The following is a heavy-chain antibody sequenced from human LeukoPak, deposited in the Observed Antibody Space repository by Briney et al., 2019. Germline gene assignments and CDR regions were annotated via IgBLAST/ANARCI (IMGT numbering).Heavy chain of an antibody. D-gene: IGHD5-12*01. V-gene: IGHV1-2*05. CDR1: GYTFSGYN. CDR2: INPDSGGT. J-gene: IGHJ5*02. Sequence: ASVKVSCKASGYTFSGYNIHWVRRAPGQGLEWMGRINPDSGGTDYAQKFQGRVTMTRDTSISTAYMELSRLTSDDAGVYYCARDDSGYHPGWFDPWGQGTLVTVSS. CDR3: ARDDSGYHPGWFDP.